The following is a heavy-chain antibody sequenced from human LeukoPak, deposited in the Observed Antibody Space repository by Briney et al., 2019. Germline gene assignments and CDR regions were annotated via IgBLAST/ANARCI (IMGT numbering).Heavy chain of an antibody. J-gene: IGHJ4*02. V-gene: IGHV3-23*01. D-gene: IGHD3-10*01. Sequence: GGSLRLSCAASGFTFSSYAMSWVRQAPGKGLEWVSAISGGVGSTYYANSVKGRFTISRDNAKNSVYLQMNSLRAEDTAVYYCARETYYGSGSYSDFALDYWGQGTLVTVSS. CDR2: ISGGVGST. CDR3: ARETYYGSGSYSDFALDY. CDR1: GFTFSSYA.